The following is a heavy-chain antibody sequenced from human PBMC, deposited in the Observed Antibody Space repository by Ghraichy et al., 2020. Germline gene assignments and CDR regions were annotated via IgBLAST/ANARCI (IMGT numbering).Heavy chain of an antibody. CDR2: IYYSGST. CDR1: GGSISSYY. V-gene: IGHV4-59*01. CDR3: ATQQWRDAFDI. J-gene: IGHJ3*02. D-gene: IGHD6-19*01. Sequence: SETLSLTRTVSGGSISSYYWSWIRQPPGKGLEWIGYIYYSGSTNYNPSLKSRVTISVDTSKNQFSLKLSSVTAADTAVYYCATQQWRDAFDIWGQGTMVTVSS.